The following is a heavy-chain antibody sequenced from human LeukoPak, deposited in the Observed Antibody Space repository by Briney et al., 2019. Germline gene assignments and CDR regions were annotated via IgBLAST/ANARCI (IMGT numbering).Heavy chain of an antibody. Sequence: GGSLRLSCAASGFTVSSNYMSWVRQAPGKGLEWVSVIYSGGSTYYADSVKGRFTISRDNSKNTLYLQMNSLRAEDTAVYYCASHPTWIGGAFDIWGQGTMVTVSS. CDR1: GFTVSSNY. D-gene: IGHD5-12*01. CDR3: ASHPTWIGGAFDI. J-gene: IGHJ3*02. CDR2: IYSGGST. V-gene: IGHV3-53*01.